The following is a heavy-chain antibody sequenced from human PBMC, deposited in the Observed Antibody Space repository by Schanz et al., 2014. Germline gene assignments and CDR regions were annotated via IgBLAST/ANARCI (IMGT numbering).Heavy chain of an antibody. Sequence: EVQLVESGGDLVQPGGSLRLSCSASGFTFSTFAMHWVRQAPGKGLEYISAISNNGDSTYYADSVKGRFTISSDNSKSTLYLQMSSLRAEDTAVYYCAKDAPYPFDLWGRGTLITVSS. V-gene: IGHV3-64D*06. CDR3: AKDAPYPFDL. CDR1: GFTFSTFA. J-gene: IGHJ2*01. CDR2: ISNNGDST.